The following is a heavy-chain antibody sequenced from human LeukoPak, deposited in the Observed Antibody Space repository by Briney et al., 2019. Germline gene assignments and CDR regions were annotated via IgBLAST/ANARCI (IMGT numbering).Heavy chain of an antibody. V-gene: IGHV4-34*01. D-gene: IGHD2-15*01. Sequence: SETLSLTCTVSDDSISDYYRGWIRQPPGKGLEWIGEINHSGSTNYNPSLKSRVTISVDTSKNQFSLKLSSVTAADMAVYYCARQGWFVPTTRHAFDIWGQGTMVTVSS. J-gene: IGHJ3*02. CDR3: ARQGWFVPTTRHAFDI. CDR1: DDSISDYY. CDR2: INHSGST.